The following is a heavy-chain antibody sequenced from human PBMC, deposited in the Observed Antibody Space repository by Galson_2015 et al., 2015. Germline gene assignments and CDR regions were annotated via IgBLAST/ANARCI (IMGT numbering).Heavy chain of an antibody. V-gene: IGHV3-23*01. CDR1: GFTFSSYA. D-gene: IGHD6-19*01. J-gene: IGHJ5*02. CDR2: ISGSGGST. Sequence: SLRLSCAASGFTFSSYAMSWVRQAPGKGLEWVSAISGSGGSTYYADSVKGRFTISRDNSKNTLYLQMNSLRAEDTAVYYCAKARRIAVPEGPAKNWFDPWGQGTLVTVSS. CDR3: AKARRIAVPEGPAKNWFDP.